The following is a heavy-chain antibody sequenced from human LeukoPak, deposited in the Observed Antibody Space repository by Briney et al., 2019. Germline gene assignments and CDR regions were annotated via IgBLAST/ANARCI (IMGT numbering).Heavy chain of an antibody. CDR2: IYENGGTT. D-gene: IGHD2-21*01. V-gene: IGHV3-23*01. CDR1: GFTFRSHA. J-gene: IGHJ4*02. Sequence: GGSLRLSCVGSGFTFRSHAMSWVRQAPEKGLEFISGIYENGGTTYYADSVKGRFSISRDNSKNTLYLQMDSLRGEDTAVYYCAKDFRIGYSAHFDYWGQGALVTVSS. CDR3: AKDFRIGYSAHFDY.